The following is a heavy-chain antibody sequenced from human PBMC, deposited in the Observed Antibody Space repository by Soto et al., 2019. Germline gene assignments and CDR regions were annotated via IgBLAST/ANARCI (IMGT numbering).Heavy chain of an antibody. Sequence: GESLKISCKGSGYSFTSYWIGWVRQMPGKVLEWMGIIYPGDSDTRYSPSFQGQVTISADKSISTAYLQWSSLKASDTAMYYCARLPDIVVVPAASDYYGMDVWGQGXTVTVYS. CDR3: ARLPDIVVVPAASDYYGMDV. CDR2: IYPGDSDT. D-gene: IGHD2-2*01. J-gene: IGHJ6*02. CDR1: GYSFTSYW. V-gene: IGHV5-51*01.